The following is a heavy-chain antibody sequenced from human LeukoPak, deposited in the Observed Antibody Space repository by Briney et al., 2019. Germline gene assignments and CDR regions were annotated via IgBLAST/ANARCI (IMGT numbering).Heavy chain of an antibody. Sequence: GGSLRLSCAASGFTFSRYWMTWVRQAPGKGLEWVANIKQDGSQRYYVDSVKGRSTISRDNAENSLYLQMNTLRAEDTAVYYCARAMDVWGHGTTVTVSS. V-gene: IGHV3-7*04. CDR1: GFTFSRYW. J-gene: IGHJ6*02. CDR3: ARAMDV. CDR2: IKQDGSQR.